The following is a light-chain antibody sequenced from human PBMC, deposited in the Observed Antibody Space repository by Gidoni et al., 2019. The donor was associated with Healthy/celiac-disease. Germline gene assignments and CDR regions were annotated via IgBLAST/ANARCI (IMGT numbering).Light chain of an antibody. J-gene: IGLJ3*02. CDR1: SSDVGGYNY. Sequence: QPALTPPASVAGSPGQSITISCTGTSSDVGGYNYVSWYQQHPGKAPKLMIYEVSNRFSGSKSGNTASLTISGLQAEYEADYYCSSYTSSSTQVFGGGTKLTVL. V-gene: IGLV2-14*01. CDR3: SSYTSSSTQV. CDR2: EV.